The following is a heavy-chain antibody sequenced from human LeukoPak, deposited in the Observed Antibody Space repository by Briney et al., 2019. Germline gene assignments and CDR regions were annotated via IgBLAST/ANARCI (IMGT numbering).Heavy chain of an antibody. J-gene: IGHJ5*02. Sequence: SETLSLTCAVYGGSFSTYYWSWIRQPPGKGLEWIGEINHSGSTNYSPSLKSRVTISVDPSTNQFSLKLNSVTAADTAVYYCARSRPSGSSSGRYNWFDPWGQGTLVTVSS. CDR1: GGSFSTYY. V-gene: IGHV4-34*01. CDR3: ARSRPSGSSSGRYNWFDP. D-gene: IGHD6-25*01. CDR2: INHSGST.